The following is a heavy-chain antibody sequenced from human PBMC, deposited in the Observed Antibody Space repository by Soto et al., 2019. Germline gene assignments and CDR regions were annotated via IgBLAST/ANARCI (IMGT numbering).Heavy chain of an antibody. CDR1: GYTFTSYY. D-gene: IGHD6-19*01. CDR2: INPSGGST. J-gene: IGHJ6*02. CDR3: ARDKRSSGWYALYEYYGMGV. V-gene: IGHV1-46*01. Sequence: ASVKVSCKASGYTFTSYYMHWVRQAPGQGLEWMGIINPSGGSTSYAQKFQGRVTMTRDTSTSTVYMELSSLRSEDTAVYYCARDKRSSGWYALYEYYGMGVWGQGTTVTVSS.